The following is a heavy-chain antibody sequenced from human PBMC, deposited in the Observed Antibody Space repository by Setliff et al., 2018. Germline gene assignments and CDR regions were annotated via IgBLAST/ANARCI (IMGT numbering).Heavy chain of an antibody. Sequence: PSETLSLTCAVYGGSFSGYYWSWIRQPPGKGLEWIGEINHSGSTNYNPSLKSRVTISVDTSKNQFSLKLSSVTAADTAVYYCARLDNFWSGYLDYWGQGTQVTVSS. CDR2: INHSGST. V-gene: IGHV4-34*01. CDR1: GGSFSGYY. D-gene: IGHD3-3*01. CDR3: ARLDNFWSGYLDY. J-gene: IGHJ4*02.